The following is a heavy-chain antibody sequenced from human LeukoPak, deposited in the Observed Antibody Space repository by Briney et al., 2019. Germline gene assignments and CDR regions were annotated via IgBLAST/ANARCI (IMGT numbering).Heavy chain of an antibody. J-gene: IGHJ5*02. CDR2: INPSGGST. Sequence: ASVKVSCKASGYTLTNYFMQWVRQAPGQGLEWMGKINPSGGSTSYAQKFQGRVTMTRDTSTSTVYMEVSSLRFEDTAVYYCAITSSSPNWFDPWGQGTLVTVSS. V-gene: IGHV1-46*01. D-gene: IGHD6-6*01. CDR3: AITSSSPNWFDP. CDR1: GYTLTNYF.